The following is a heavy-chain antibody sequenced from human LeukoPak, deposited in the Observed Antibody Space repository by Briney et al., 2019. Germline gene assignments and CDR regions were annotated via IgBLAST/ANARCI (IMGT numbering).Heavy chain of an antibody. CDR1: GFTFSSYE. CDR3: ARDIKGQYQDAFDI. CDR2: ISSSGSNI. D-gene: IGHD2-2*01. V-gene: IGHV3-48*03. Sequence: GGSLRLSCAASGFTFSSYEMNWVRLAPGKGLEWVSYISSSGSNIKCADSVKGRFTISRGNAKNSVYLQMNSLRAEDTAVYYCARDIKGQYQDAFDIWGQGTMVTVSS. J-gene: IGHJ3*02.